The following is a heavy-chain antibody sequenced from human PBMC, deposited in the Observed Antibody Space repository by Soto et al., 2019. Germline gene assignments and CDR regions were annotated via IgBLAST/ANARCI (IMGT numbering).Heavy chain of an antibody. CDR1: GFSLSTSGVG. D-gene: IGHD6-6*01. V-gene: IGHV2-5*02. CDR2: IYWDDDK. CDR3: AHSRPPRLLDY. J-gene: IGHJ4*02. Sequence: QITLKESGPTLVKPTQTLTLTCTFSGFSLSTSGVGVGWIRQPPGKALEWLALIYWDDDKRYSPSLNSRLTITTDTSKNQVVLTMTNMDSVDTATYYCAHSRPPRLLDYWGQGTLVTVSS.